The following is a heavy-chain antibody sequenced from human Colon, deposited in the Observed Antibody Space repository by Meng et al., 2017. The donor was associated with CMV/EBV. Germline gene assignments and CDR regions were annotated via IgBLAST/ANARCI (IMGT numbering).Heavy chain of an antibody. CDR2: ITTANAYK. CDR3: ARPLSPRSAYSALLAF. D-gene: IGHD2-15*01. J-gene: IGHJ4*02. Sequence: GGSLRLSCAASGFSFSRYSMHWVRQAPGKGLEWVSSITTANAYKSYAESVKGRFTISRDDAKSSLFLQMDSLRVDDTAVYYCARPLSPRSAYSALLAFWGQGTLVTVSS. CDR1: GFSFSRYS. V-gene: IGHV3-21*06.